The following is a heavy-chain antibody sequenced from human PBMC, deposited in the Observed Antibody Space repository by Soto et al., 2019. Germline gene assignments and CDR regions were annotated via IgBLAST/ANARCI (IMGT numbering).Heavy chain of an antibody. CDR1: GFTFSALC. J-gene: IGHJ3*02. CDR3: ARFMSVSITMIVETTADTFDI. Sequence: GGSLRPSCAAPGFTFSALCIHWVRPAPSKGRGWLSCFSHDGGNEYDADSVKVRFTISRDNSHNRLYLQMNTLRAGDTAVYYCARFMSVSITMIVETTADTFDIWGQGTMVTVSS. CDR2: FSHDGGNE. V-gene: IGHV3-30*03. D-gene: IGHD3-22*01.